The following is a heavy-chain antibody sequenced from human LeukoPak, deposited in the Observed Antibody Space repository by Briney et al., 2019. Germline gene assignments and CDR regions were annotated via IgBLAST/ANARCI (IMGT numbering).Heavy chain of an antibody. J-gene: IGHJ6*02. CDR1: GGSISSYY. CDR2: IYTSGST. Sequence: SETLSLTCTVSGGSISSYYWSWIRQPAGKGLEWIGRIYTSGSTNYNPSLKSRVTMSVDTSKNQFSLKLSSVTAADTAVYYCARDRSDPYYYGSGSNESERYYYYGMDVWGQGTTVTVPS. D-gene: IGHD3-10*01. V-gene: IGHV4-4*07. CDR3: ARDRSDPYYYGSGSNESERYYYYGMDV.